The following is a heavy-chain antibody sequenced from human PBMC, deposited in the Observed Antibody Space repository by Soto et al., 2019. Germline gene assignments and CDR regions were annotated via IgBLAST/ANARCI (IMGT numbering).Heavy chain of an antibody. CDR3: AALVVPAAMHYYYYGMDV. J-gene: IGHJ6*02. CDR2: IVVGSGNT. D-gene: IGHD2-2*01. Sequence: QMPLVQSGPEVKKPGTSVKVSCKASGFTFTSSAVQWVRQARGQRLEWIGWIVVGSGNTNYAQKFQERVTITRDMSTSTAYMELSSLRSEDTAVYYCAALVVPAAMHYYYYGMDVWGQGTTVTVSS. V-gene: IGHV1-58*01. CDR1: GFTFTSSA.